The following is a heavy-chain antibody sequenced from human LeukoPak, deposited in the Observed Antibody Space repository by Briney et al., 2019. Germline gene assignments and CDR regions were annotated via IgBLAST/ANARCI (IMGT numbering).Heavy chain of an antibody. CDR1: GFTFSSYS. Sequence: GGSLRLSCAASGFTFSSYSMNWVRQAPGKGLEWASYISSSSSTIYYADSVKGRFTISRDNAKNSLYLQMNSLRAEDTAVYYCAKDRLQLAPYGRYGMDVWGQGTTVTVSS. D-gene: IGHD6-13*01. CDR2: ISSSSSTI. CDR3: AKDRLQLAPYGRYGMDV. J-gene: IGHJ6*02. V-gene: IGHV3-48*04.